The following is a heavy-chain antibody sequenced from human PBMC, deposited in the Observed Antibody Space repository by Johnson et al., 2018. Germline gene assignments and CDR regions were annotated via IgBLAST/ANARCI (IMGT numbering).Heavy chain of an antibody. J-gene: IGHJ3*02. V-gene: IGHV3-30-3*01. CDR2: ISYDGSNK. CDR3: AGDGEERWLQFGGAFDI. Sequence: QVQLVESGGGLVKPGGSLRLSCAASGFTFSSYAMHWVRQAPGKGLEWVAVISYDGSNKYYADSVKGRFTISRDNSKNTLYLQMNSLGAEDTAGYYGAGDGEERWLQFGGAFDIWGQGTMVTVSS. CDR1: GFTFSSYA. D-gene: IGHD5-24*01.